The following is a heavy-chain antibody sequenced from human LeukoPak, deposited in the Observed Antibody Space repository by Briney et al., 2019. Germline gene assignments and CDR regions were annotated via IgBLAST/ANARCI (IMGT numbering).Heavy chain of an antibody. J-gene: IGHJ4*02. V-gene: IGHV4-61*02. CDR3: ARGRQEITLLGLALFRFDS. CDR1: GGSISSGSFS. Sequence: PSQTLSLTCTVSGGSISSGSFSWSWIRQPAGKGLEWIGRIFTRGNTNYNPSLNSRVAISLDTSKNQFSLKLSSVTAADTAVYYCARGRQEITLLGLALFRFDSWGQGNLVTVSS. D-gene: IGHD3-3*01. CDR2: IFTRGNT.